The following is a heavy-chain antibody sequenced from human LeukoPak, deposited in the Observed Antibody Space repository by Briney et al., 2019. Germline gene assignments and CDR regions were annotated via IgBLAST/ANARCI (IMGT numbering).Heavy chain of an antibody. CDR1: GYTLTELS. V-gene: IGHV1-24*01. J-gene: IGHJ4*02. CDR2: FDPEDGET. Sequence: GASVKVSCKVSGYTLTELSMHWVRQAPGKGLEWMGGFDPEDGETIYAQKFQGRVTMTEDTSTDTAYMELSSLRSEDTAVYYCARGDYGSGSYRYFDYWGQGTLVTVSS. D-gene: IGHD3-10*01. CDR3: ARGDYGSGSYRYFDY.